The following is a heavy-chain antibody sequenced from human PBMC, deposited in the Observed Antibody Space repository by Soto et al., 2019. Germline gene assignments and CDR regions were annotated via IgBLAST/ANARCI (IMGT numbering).Heavy chain of an antibody. J-gene: IGHJ5*02. CDR1: GYTFTGYY. V-gene: IGHV1-2*02. Sequence: ASVKVSCKASGYTFTGYYMHWVRQAPGQGLEWMGWINPNSGGTNYAQKFQGRVTMTRDTSISTAYMELSRLRSDDTAVYYCARGEMYYDMLTGYYWPGWFDPWGQGNLVTVSS. CDR2: INPNSGGT. D-gene: IGHD3-9*01. CDR3: ARGEMYYDMLTGYYWPGWFDP.